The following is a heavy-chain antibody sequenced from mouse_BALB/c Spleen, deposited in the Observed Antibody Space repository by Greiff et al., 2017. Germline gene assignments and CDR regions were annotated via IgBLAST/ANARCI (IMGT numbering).Heavy chain of an antibody. Sequence: HVQLQQSGPELVKPGASVKISCKASGYAFSSSWMNWVKQRPGQGLEWIGRIYPGDGDTNYNGKFKGKATLTADKSSSTAYMQLSSLTSVDSAVYFCARERYYAMDYWGQGTSVTVSS. CDR1: GYAFSSSW. J-gene: IGHJ4*01. CDR3: ARERYYAMDY. CDR2: IYPGDGDT. V-gene: IGHV1-82*01.